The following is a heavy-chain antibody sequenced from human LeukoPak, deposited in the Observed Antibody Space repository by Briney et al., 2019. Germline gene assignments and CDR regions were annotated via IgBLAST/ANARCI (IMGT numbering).Heavy chain of an antibody. CDR3: AKDGPYDSSGYYYGGYFDY. CDR1: GFTFSSYA. V-gene: IGHV3-23*01. D-gene: IGHD3-22*01. Sequence: GGSLRLSCAASGFTFSSYAMSWVRQAPGKGLEYISAISSSGDDTLYADSVKGRFTISRDNFKNTLYLQMNSLRAEDTAVYYCAKDGPYDSSGYYYGGYFDYWGQGTLVTVSS. CDR2: ISSSGDDT. J-gene: IGHJ4*02.